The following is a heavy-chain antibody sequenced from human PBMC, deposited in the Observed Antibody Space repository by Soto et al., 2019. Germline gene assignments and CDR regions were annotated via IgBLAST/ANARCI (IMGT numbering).Heavy chain of an antibody. CDR3: AREEGSSSYFDY. V-gene: IGHV3-48*02. CDR2: ISTSGGIT. Sequence: GGSLRLSCAASGFAFSSYSMNWVRLAPGKGLEWVAYISTSGGITDYADSVEGRFTISRDNAKNSLYLQMNSLRDEDTGVYFCAREEGSSSYFDYWGQGTQVTVSS. J-gene: IGHJ4*02. CDR1: GFAFSSYS. D-gene: IGHD6-6*01.